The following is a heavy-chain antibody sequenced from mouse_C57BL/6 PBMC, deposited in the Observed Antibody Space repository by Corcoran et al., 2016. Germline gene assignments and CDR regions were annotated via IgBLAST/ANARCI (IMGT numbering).Heavy chain of an antibody. CDR3: ARETSYYSNYEGMDY. CDR2: ISYDGSN. D-gene: IGHD2-5*01. Sequence: DVQLQESGPGLVKPSQSLSLTCSVTGYSITSGYYWNWIRQFPGNKLEWMGYISYDGSNNYNPSLKNRISITRDTSKNQFFLKLNSVTTEDTATYYCARETSYYSNYEGMDYWGQGTSVTVSS. V-gene: IGHV3-6*01. J-gene: IGHJ4*01. CDR1: GYSITSGYY.